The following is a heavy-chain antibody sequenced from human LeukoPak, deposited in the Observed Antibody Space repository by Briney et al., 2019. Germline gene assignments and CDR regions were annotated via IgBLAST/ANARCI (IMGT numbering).Heavy chain of an antibody. V-gene: IGHV3-13*01. J-gene: IGHJ3*02. CDR2: IGATGDT. CDR3: VLGAYWNDDKNAFHI. Sequence: PGGSLRLSCAASGLTFSSYDMHWVRQAAGKGLEWVSSIGATGDTYYIDSVKGRFTISRESAKKSLYLQVSSLRVEDTAVYFCVLGAYWNDDKNAFHIWGPGTMVIVSS. D-gene: IGHD1-1*01. CDR1: GLTFSSYD.